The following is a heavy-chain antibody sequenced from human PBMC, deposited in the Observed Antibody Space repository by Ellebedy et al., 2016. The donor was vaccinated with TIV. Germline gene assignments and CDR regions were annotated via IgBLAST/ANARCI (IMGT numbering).Heavy chain of an antibody. D-gene: IGHD1-26*01. CDR2: MNPNSGNT. Sequence: ASVKVSCXASGYTFTSYDINWVRQATGQGLEWMGWMNPNSGNTGYAQKFQGRVTMTRNTSISTAYMELSSLRSEDTAVYYCARVERIGRGSYGHRKTGYYFDYWGQGTLVTVSS. J-gene: IGHJ4*02. CDR3: ARVERIGRGSYGHRKTGYYFDY. CDR1: GYTFTSYD. V-gene: IGHV1-8*01.